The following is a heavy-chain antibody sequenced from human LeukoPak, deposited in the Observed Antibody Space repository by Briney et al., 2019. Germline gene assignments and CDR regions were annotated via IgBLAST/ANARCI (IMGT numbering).Heavy chain of an antibody. J-gene: IGHJ4*02. CDR2: INNPGTGT. V-gene: IGHV3-74*01. CDR3: ATDLGRFDC. CDR1: GFTFSSYW. D-gene: IGHD2-15*01. Sequence: GSLRLSCAASGFTFSSYWMHWVRQVPGKGLVWVAHINNPGTGTTYADAVKGRFTISRATSKNILHLQMNSLRAEDTAVYYCATDLGRFDCWGQGTLVTVSS.